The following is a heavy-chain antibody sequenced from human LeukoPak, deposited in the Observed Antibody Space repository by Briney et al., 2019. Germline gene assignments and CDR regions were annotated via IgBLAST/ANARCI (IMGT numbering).Heavy chain of an antibody. CDR2: IYYSGST. Sequence: SETLSLTCTVSGGSISSYYWSWIRQPPGKGLEWIGYIYYSGSTNYNPSLKSRVTISVDTSKNQFSLKLSSVTAADTAVYYCARGLDPVGGWFDPWGQGTLVTVSS. D-gene: IGHD3-10*01. J-gene: IGHJ5*02. V-gene: IGHV4-59*01. CDR3: ARGLDPVGGWFDP. CDR1: GGSISSYY.